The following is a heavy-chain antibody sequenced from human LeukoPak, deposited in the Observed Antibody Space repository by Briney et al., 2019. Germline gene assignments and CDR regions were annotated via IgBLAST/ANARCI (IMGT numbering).Heavy chain of an antibody. CDR2: IYPGDSDT. Sequence: PGESLKISCKGSGYSFTSYWIGWVRQMPGKGLEWMGIIYPGDSDTRYSPSFQGQVTISADNSISTAYLQWSSLKASDTAMYYCARLKPTYYDFWSGYYFHYWGQGTLVTVSS. V-gene: IGHV5-51*01. D-gene: IGHD3-3*01. CDR3: ARLKPTYYDFWSGYYFHY. CDR1: GYSFTSYW. J-gene: IGHJ4*02.